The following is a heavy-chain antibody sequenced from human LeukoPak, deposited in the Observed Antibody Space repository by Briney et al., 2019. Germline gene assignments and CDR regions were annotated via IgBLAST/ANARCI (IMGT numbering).Heavy chain of an antibody. CDR1: GGSLSSGSYY. Sequence: TLSLTCTVSGGSLSSGSYYWSWIRQPAGKGLEWIGRIYTSGSTNYNPSLKSRVTISVDTSKNQFSLKLSSVTAADTAVYYCARHLDIVVVPAAKRWFDPWGQGTLVTVSS. J-gene: IGHJ5*02. CDR2: IYTSGST. V-gene: IGHV4-61*02. D-gene: IGHD2-2*01. CDR3: ARHLDIVVVPAAKRWFDP.